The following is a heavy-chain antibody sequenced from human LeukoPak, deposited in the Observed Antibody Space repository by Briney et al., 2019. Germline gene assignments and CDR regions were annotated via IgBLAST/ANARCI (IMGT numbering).Heavy chain of an antibody. CDR3: AKARIAAAGTGAFDV. D-gene: IGHD6-13*01. Sequence: GGSLRLSCAASGFTVSSYGMTWVRQAPGKGLEGVSAFSATDGSAQYAESVRGRFTISRDNSKNSLYLQMNSLRDEDTAVYFCAKARIAAAGTGAFDVRGQGTMVTVSS. CDR2: FSATDGSA. J-gene: IGHJ3*01. V-gene: IGHV3-23*01. CDR1: GFTVSSYG.